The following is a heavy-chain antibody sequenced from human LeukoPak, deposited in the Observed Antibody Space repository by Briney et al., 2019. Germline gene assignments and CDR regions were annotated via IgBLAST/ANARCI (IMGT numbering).Heavy chain of an antibody. CDR2: MNPNSGNT. CDR3: ARVYRQLRPYYFDY. J-gene: IGHJ4*02. D-gene: IGHD4-23*01. CDR1: VYTFTIYD. Sequence: ASVKVSCKASVYTFTIYDINWVRQATGQGLEWMGWMNPNSGNTGYAQKFQGRVTMTRNTSISTAYMELSSLRSEDTAVYYCARVYRQLRPYYFDYWGQGTLVTVSS. V-gene: IGHV1-8*01.